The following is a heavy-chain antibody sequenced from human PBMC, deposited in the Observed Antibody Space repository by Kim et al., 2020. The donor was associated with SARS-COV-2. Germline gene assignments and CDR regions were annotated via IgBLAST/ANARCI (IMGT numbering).Heavy chain of an antibody. D-gene: IGHD3-10*02. CDR2: ST. CDR3: AREPITMSQGFDY. V-gene: IGHV4-31*02. J-gene: IGHJ4*02. Sequence: STYYNPSLKSRVTISVDTSKNQVSLKLSSVTAADTAVYYCAREPITMSQGFDYWGQG.